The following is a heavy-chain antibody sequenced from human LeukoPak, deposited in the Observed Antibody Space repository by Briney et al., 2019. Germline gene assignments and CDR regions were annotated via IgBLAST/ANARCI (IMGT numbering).Heavy chain of an antibody. CDR3: ARGKRTYYYGSGSYHHFDY. CDR2: INHSGST. CDR1: GGSFSGYY. J-gene: IGHJ4*02. V-gene: IGHV4-34*01. Sequence: PSETLSLTCAVYGGSFSGYYWSWIRQPPGKGLEWIGEINHSGSTNYNPSLKSRVTISVDTSKNQFSLKLSSVTAADTAVYYCARGKRTYYYGSGSYHHFDYWGQGTLVTVSS. D-gene: IGHD3-10*01.